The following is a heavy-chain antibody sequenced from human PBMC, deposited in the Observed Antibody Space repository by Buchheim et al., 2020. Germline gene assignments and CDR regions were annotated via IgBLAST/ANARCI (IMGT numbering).Heavy chain of an antibody. CDR1: GFTFSSYG. D-gene: IGHD3-10*01. V-gene: IGHV3-30*18. J-gene: IGHJ6*02. CDR3: AKDRDGMDV. CDR2: ISYDGSNK. Sequence: QVQLVESGGGVVQPGRSLRLSCAASGFTFSSYGMHWVRQAPGKGLEWVAVISYDGSNKYYADYVKGRFTISRANSKHTLYLQMNSLRAEDTAVYYCAKDRDGMDVWGQGTT.